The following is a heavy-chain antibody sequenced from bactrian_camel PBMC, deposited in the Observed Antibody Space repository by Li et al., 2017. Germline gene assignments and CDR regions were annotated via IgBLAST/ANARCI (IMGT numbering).Heavy chain of an antibody. D-gene: IGHD3*01. CDR1: TGTFRSAC. V-gene: IGHV3S9*01. CDR2: IDSDGET. Sequence: HVQLVESGGGSVQAGGSLRLSCAASTGTFRSACMGWIRQVSGKEREGVASIDSDGETTYADSVRGRFTISQDNTKNTVYLQMNSLKPEDTAMYYCAANSFCAPARQALVAAHFAHWGQGTQVTVS. CDR3: AANSFCAPARQALVAAHFAH. J-gene: IGHJ6*01.